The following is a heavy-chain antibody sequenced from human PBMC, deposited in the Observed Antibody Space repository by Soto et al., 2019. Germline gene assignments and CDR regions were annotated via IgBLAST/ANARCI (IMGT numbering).Heavy chain of an antibody. CDR3: RSSSRYSTDV. Sequence: QLQLQESGPGLVKPSETLSLSYTVSGGSISSSFYWGWIRQPPGKGLEWIGSIYATGNTYYNPSLKGRVTISADTSKTQFSLNLISVTAADTAVYYCRSSSRYSTDVWGQGATVTVSS. CDR1: GGSISSSFY. V-gene: IGHV4-39*01. D-gene: IGHD6-13*01. J-gene: IGHJ6*02. CDR2: IYATGNT.